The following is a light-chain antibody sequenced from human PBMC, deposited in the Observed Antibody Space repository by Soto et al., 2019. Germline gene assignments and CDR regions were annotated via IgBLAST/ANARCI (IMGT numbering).Light chain of an antibody. Sequence: AIQMTQSPSSLSAPVGDRVTITCRTSQDIRNDVSWYQQKPGRAPKLLISGASSLQSGVPSRFSGSGSATDFTLTISSLQPEDFATYYCLQDYNYPRTFGQGTKVEIK. CDR1: QDIRND. CDR2: GAS. J-gene: IGKJ1*01. CDR3: LQDYNYPRT. V-gene: IGKV1-6*01.